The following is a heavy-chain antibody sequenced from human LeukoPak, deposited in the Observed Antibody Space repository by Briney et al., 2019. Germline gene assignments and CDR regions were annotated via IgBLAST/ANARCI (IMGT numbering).Heavy chain of an antibody. CDR1: GFTFSSYA. D-gene: IGHD3-10*01. Sequence: GGSLRLSCAASGFTFSSYAMSWVRQAPGKGLEWVAFIRYDGSNKYYADSVKGRFTISRDNSKNTLYLQMNSLRAEDTAVYYCAKDWEYYGSGSPDYWGQGTLVTVSS. CDR3: AKDWEYYGSGSPDY. CDR2: IRYDGSNK. V-gene: IGHV3-30*02. J-gene: IGHJ4*02.